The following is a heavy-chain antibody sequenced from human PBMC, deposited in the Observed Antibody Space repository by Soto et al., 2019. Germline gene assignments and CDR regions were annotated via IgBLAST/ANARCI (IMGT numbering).Heavy chain of an antibody. D-gene: IGHD3-9*01. V-gene: IGHV3-21*04. J-gene: IGHJ4*02. CDR1: GFTFSISS. CDR2: ISGTSDYI. CDR3: ARGPDTSTDYYGPFEY. Sequence: SLRLSCAASGFTFSISSMNWVRQAPGKGLEWVSSISGTSDYISYADSVKGRFTISRDNAKNSLYLQMNSLKTEDTAVYYCARGPDTSTDYYGPFEYWGQGILVTVSS.